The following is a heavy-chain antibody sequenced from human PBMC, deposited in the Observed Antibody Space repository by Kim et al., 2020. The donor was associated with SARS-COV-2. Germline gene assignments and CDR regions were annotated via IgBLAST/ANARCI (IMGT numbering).Heavy chain of an antibody. V-gene: IGHV4-34*01. CDR3: ARAPYYDILTGYYYKKYYYGMDV. Sequence: SETLSLTCAVYGGSFSGYYWSWIRQPPGKGLEWIGEINHSGSTNYNPSLKSRVTISVDTSKNQFSLKLSSVTAADTAVYYCARAPYYDILTGYYYKKYYYGMDVWGQGTTVTVSS. CDR1: GGSFSGYY. J-gene: IGHJ6*02. CDR2: INHSGST. D-gene: IGHD3-9*01.